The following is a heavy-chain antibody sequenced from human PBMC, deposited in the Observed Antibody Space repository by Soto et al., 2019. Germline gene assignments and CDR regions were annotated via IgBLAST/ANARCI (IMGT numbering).Heavy chain of an antibody. CDR2: IIPIFGTA. CDR1: GGTFSSYA. CDR3: ARDQFGGSTSRQGYYYYGMDV. D-gene: IGHD2-2*01. Sequence: GASVKVSCKASGGTFSSYAISWVRQAPGQGLEWMGGIIPIFGTANYAQKFQGGVTITADESTSTAYMELSSLRSEDTAVYYCARDQFGGSTSRQGYYYYGMDVWGQGTTVTVSS. V-gene: IGHV1-69*13. J-gene: IGHJ6*02.